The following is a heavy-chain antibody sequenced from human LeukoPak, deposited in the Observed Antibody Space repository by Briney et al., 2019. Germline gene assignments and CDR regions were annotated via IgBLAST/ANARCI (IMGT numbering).Heavy chain of an antibody. CDR2: ISGSGGST. Sequence: LPGGSLRLSCAASGFTFSSYAMSWVRQAPGKGLEWVSAISGSGGSTYYADSVKGRFTISRDNSKNTLYLQMNSLRAEDTALYYCAKYSSGWFAPNGYDAFDIWGQGTMVTVSS. J-gene: IGHJ3*02. CDR1: GFTFSSYA. V-gene: IGHV3-23*01. D-gene: IGHD6-19*01. CDR3: AKYSSGWFAPNGYDAFDI.